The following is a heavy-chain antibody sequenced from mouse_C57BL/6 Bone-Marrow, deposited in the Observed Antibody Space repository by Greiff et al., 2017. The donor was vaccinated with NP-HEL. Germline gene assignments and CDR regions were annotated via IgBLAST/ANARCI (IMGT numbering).Heavy chain of an antibody. J-gene: IGHJ1*03. V-gene: IGHV5-9-1*02. Sequence: EVKLVESGEGLVKPGGSLKLSCAASGFTFSSYAMSWVRQPPEKRLEWVAYISSGGDYIYYADTVKGRFTISRDNARNTLYLQMSSLKTEYTAMYYYTREDYYCSSPWYFDVWGTGTTVTVSS. D-gene: IGHD1-1*01. CDR1: GFTFSSYA. CDR3: TREDYYCSSPWYFDV. CDR2: ISSGGDYI.